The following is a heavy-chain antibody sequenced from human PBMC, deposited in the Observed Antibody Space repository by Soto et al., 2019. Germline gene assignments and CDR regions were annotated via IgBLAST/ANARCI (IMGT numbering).Heavy chain of an antibody. CDR3: ASNFYGGEYYYYYGMDV. V-gene: IGHV1-18*04. CDR2: ISAYNGNT. J-gene: IGHJ6*02. CDR1: GYTFTSYG. D-gene: IGHD3-10*01. Sequence: ASVKVSCKASGYTFTSYGISWVREAPGQGLEWMGWISAYNGNTNYAQKLQGRVTMTTDTSTSTAYMELRSLRSDDTAVYYCASNFYGGEYYYYYGMDVWGQGTTVTVSS.